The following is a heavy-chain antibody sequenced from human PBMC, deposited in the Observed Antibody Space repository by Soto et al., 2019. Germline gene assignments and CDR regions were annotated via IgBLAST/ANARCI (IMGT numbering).Heavy chain of an antibody. CDR3: ARGYGRNFDY. CDR1: GGSISSGNYY. Sequence: SETLSLTCTVSGGSISSGNYYWSWIRQPPGKGLEWIGFISYSGSANYNPSLKSRVTISVETSKNQFSLKLSSVTAADTAVYYCARGYGRNFDYWGQGTLVTVS. V-gene: IGHV4-30-4*01. CDR2: ISYSGSA. J-gene: IGHJ4*02. D-gene: IGHD5-18*01.